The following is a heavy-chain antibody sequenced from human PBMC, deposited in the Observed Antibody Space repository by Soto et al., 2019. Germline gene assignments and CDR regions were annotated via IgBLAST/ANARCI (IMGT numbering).Heavy chain of an antibody. Sequence: ASVEVSCKASGYTFTSYAMHWVRQAPGQRLEWMGWINAGNGNTKYSQKFQGRVTITRDTSASTAYMELSSLRSEDTAVYYCALNYYDSSGYGYWGQGTLVTVSS. V-gene: IGHV1-3*01. CDR1: GYTFTSYA. D-gene: IGHD3-22*01. CDR3: ALNYYDSSGYGY. J-gene: IGHJ4*02. CDR2: INAGNGNT.